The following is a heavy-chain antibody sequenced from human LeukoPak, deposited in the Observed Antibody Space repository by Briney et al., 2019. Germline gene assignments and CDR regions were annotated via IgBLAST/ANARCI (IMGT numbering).Heavy chain of an antibody. CDR1: GFTARNNY. CDR2: IYSGGST. Sequence: GGSLRLSCAASGFTARNNYMSWVRQAPGKGLEWGSVIYSGGSTYYADSVKGRFTISRDNSKNTLYLQMNSLRAEDTAVYFCATGERMVRGDGVDYWGQGTLVTVSS. J-gene: IGHJ4*02. V-gene: IGHV3-66*01. D-gene: IGHD3-10*01. CDR3: ATGERMVRGDGVDY.